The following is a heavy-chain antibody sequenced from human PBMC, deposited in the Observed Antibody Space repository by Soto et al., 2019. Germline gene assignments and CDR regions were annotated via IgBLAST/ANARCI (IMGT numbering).Heavy chain of an antibody. J-gene: IGHJ4*02. CDR3: ARGPRGSRTDY. V-gene: IGHV4-61*01. CDR2: IYYSGST. Sequence: SETLSLTCTVSGGSVSSGSYYWSWIRQPPGKGLEWIGYIYYSGSTNYNPSLKSRVTISVDTSKNQFSLKLSSVTAADTAVYYCARGPRGSRTDYWGQGTLVTVSS. CDR1: GGSVSSGSYY. D-gene: IGHD3-10*01.